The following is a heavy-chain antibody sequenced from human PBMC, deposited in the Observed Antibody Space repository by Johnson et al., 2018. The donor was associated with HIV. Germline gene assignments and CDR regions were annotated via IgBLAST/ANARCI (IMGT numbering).Heavy chain of an antibody. CDR3: TTDQLQQLVHDAFDI. CDR2: ISYDGSNK. CDR1: GFTFSNHH. J-gene: IGHJ3*02. Sequence: QVQLVESGGGLVQPGGSLRLSCAVSGFTFSNHHMTWVRQAPGKGLEWVAVISYDGSNKYYADSVKGRFAISRDNSKNTLYLQMNSLKTEDTAVYYCTTDQLQQLVHDAFDIWGQGTVVTVSS. D-gene: IGHD6-13*01. V-gene: IGHV3-30*09.